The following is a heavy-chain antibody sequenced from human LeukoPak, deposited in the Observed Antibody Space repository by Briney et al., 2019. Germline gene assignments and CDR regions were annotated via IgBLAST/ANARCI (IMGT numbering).Heavy chain of an antibody. V-gene: IGHV1-18*01. Sequence: GASVKVSCKASGGTFSSYAISWVRQAPGQGLEWMGWISAYNGNTNYAQKLQGRVTMTTDTSTSTAYMELRSLRFDDTAVYYCARVDNGELLAGDYWGQGTLVTVSS. CDR2: ISAYNGNT. CDR1: GGTFSSYA. CDR3: ARVDNGELLAGDY. D-gene: IGHD1-26*01. J-gene: IGHJ4*02.